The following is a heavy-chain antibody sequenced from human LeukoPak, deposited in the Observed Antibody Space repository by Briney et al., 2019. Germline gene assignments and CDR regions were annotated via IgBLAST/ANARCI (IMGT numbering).Heavy chain of an antibody. V-gene: IGHV4-34*01. CDR2: INHSGST. D-gene: IGHD2-2*02. J-gene: IGHJ5*02. Sequence: SETLSLTCAVYGGSFSGYYWSWIRQPPGKGLEWIGEINHSGSTNYNPSLKSRVTISVDTSKNQFSLKLSSVTAADTAVYYCARGPERYCSSTSCYRNWFDPWSQGTLVTVSS. CDR1: GGSFSGYY. CDR3: ARGPERYCSSTSCYRNWFDP.